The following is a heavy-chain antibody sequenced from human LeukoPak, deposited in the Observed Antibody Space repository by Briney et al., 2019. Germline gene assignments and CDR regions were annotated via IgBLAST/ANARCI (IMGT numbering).Heavy chain of an antibody. V-gene: IGHV3-74*01. CDR3: AREGGYDYGAFDY. D-gene: IGHD4-17*01. CDR2: INSDGSST. Sequence: HPGGSLRLSCAASGFTFSSYWMHWVRQAPGKGLVWVSRINSDGSSTSYADSVKGRFTISRDNAKNTLYLQMNSLRAEDTAVYYCAREGGYDYGAFDYWGQGTLVTVSS. J-gene: IGHJ4*02. CDR1: GFTFSSYW.